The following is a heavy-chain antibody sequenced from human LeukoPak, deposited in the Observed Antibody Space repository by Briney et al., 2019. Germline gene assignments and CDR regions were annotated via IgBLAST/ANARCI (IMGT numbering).Heavy chain of an antibody. D-gene: IGHD5-12*01. CDR3: AKDSVATAPYYYYGMDV. J-gene: IGHJ6*02. CDR2: ISGSGGST. CDR1: GFTFSSYA. Sequence: GGSLRLSCAASGFTFSSYAMSWVRQAPGKGLEWVSAISGSGGSTYYADSVKGRFTISRENSKNTLYLQMNSLRAEDTAVYYCAKDSVATAPYYYYGMDVWGQGTTVTVSS. V-gene: IGHV3-23*01.